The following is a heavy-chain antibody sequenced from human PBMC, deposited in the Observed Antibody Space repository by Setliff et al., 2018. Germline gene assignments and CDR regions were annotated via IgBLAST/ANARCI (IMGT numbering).Heavy chain of an antibody. Sequence: SLKISCSASGFTSSRYAMHWVRQAPRKGLESVSAISSTGIPIYYADSVKARFTISRDDAQNTLYLQMSSLRTDDTAVYYCVKDPSVYGADSGSIWGQGTMVTVSS. CDR2: ISSTGIPI. D-gene: IGHD2-21*02. CDR3: VKDPSVYGADSGSI. V-gene: IGHV3-64D*09. CDR1: GFTSSRYA. J-gene: IGHJ3*02.